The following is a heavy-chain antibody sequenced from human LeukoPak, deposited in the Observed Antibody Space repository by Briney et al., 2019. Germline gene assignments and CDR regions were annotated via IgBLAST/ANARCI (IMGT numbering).Heavy chain of an antibody. Sequence: GGSLRLSCAASGFTFSSYEMNWVRQAPGKGLEWASYISSSGSTIYYADSVKGRFTISRDNAKNSLYLQMNSLRAEDTAVYYCARGYCSSTSCYFGYYYYYGMDVWGKGTTVTVSS. CDR1: GFTFSSYE. V-gene: IGHV3-48*03. J-gene: IGHJ6*04. CDR2: ISSSGSTI. D-gene: IGHD2-2*01. CDR3: ARGYCSSTSCYFGYYYYYGMDV.